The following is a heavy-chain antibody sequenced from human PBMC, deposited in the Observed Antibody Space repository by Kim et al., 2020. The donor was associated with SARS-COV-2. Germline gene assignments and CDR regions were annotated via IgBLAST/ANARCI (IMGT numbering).Heavy chain of an antibody. Sequence: SETLSLTCAVYGGSVGGNTWTWIRQPPGTGLEWLGEINHNGRTNYKPSLKSRVTISADTSKNQFSLSLRSVTAADTAVYYCARDGAKSIFGLVINNYGMDVWGPGTTVTVSS. V-gene: IGHV4-34*01. CDR1: GGSVGGNT. D-gene: IGHD3-3*01. CDR3: ARDGAKSIFGLVINNYGMDV. J-gene: IGHJ6*02. CDR2: INHNGRT.